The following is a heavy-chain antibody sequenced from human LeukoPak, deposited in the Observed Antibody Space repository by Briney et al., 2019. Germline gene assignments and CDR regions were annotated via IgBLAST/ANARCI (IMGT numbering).Heavy chain of an antibody. Sequence: PGGSLRLSCAASGFTFDDYAMHWVRQAPGKGLEWVSGISWNSGSIGYADSVKGRFTISRDNAKNSLYLQMNSLRAEDTALYYCAKDFHYGTMAFDYWGQGTLVTVSS. V-gene: IGHV3-9*01. CDR2: ISWNSGSI. CDR1: GFTFDDYA. J-gene: IGHJ4*02. CDR3: AKDFHYGTMAFDY. D-gene: IGHD3-10*01.